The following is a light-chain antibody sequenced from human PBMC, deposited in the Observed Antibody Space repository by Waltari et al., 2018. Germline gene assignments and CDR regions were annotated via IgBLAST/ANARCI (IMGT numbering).Light chain of an antibody. Sequence: DIVMTQSQDSLAVSLGERATINCKSSQTLLYSSNNKNYLAWYQQKPGQPPKLLIYWASARESGVPDRFSGSGSGTDFTLTISSLQAEDVAVYYCQQYYSTPPTFGQGTRLEIK. CDR2: WAS. J-gene: IGKJ5*01. CDR1: QTLLYSSNNKNY. V-gene: IGKV4-1*01. CDR3: QQYYSTPPT.